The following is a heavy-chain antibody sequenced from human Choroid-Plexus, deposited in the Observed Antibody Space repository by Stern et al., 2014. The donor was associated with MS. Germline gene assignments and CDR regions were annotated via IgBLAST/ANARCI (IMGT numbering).Heavy chain of an antibody. J-gene: IGHJ5*02. CDR3: AKDRQYLTYFFDH. Sequence: VQLVESEGGVVQPGRPLRLSCVASGFTFGSCAMHWVRQAPGKGLEWVGGVSHDGSYKYYADSVKGRFTISRDNSQNTLYMQMSSLRPEDTAVYYCAKDRQYLTYFFDHWGQESLVTVSS. CDR1: GFTFGSCA. D-gene: IGHD2/OR15-2a*01. CDR2: VSHDGSYK. V-gene: IGHV3-30*18.